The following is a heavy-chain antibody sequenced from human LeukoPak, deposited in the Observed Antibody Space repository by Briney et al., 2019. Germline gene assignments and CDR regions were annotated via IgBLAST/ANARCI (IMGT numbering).Heavy chain of an antibody. CDR2: ISSSSSSI. V-gene: IGHV3-48*02. J-gene: IGHJ4*02. CDR1: GFTFSSYS. CDR3: AREPRYSDYAMDY. D-gene: IGHD3-16*01. Sequence: EGSLRLSCAASGFTFSSYSMNWVRQAPGKGLEWVSYISSSSSSIFYADSVKGRFTISRDNAKNSLYLQMNSLRDEDTAVYYCAREPRYSDYAMDYRGQGTLVTVSS.